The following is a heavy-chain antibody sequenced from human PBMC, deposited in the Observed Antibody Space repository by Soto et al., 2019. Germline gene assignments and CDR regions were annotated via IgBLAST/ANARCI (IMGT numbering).Heavy chain of an antibody. D-gene: IGHD1-1*01. V-gene: IGHV1-69*08. CDR3: ARGSTEASQLFDY. J-gene: IGHJ4*02. CDR2: IIPLFDKP. Sequence: QVQLVQSGAEVKKPGSSVKVSCKASGDTFSSYTISWLRQAPGLGLEWMGRIIPLFDKPNYAQKFQGRVTITADKPTTTAFMELSSLRSEDTAVYFCARGSTEASQLFDYWGQGTLVTVSS. CDR1: GDTFSSYT.